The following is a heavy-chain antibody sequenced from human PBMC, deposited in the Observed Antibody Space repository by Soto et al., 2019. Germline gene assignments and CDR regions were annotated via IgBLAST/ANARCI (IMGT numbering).Heavy chain of an antibody. Sequence: GGSLRLSCAASGFTFSSYEMNWVRQAPGKGLEWVSYISSSGSTVYYADSVKGRFTISRDNAKNSLYLQMNSLRAEDTALYYCVRSPQPMIVVVITSRYGMDVWGQGTTVTVSS. CDR3: VRSPQPMIVVVITSRYGMDV. CDR1: GFTFSSYE. V-gene: IGHV3-48*03. CDR2: ISSSGSTV. J-gene: IGHJ6*02. D-gene: IGHD3-22*01.